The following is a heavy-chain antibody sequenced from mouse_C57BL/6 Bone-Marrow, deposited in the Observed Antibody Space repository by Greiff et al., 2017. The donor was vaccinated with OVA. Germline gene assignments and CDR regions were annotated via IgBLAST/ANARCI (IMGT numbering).Heavy chain of an antibody. CDR3: ARGVKLGYYFGY. D-gene: IGHD4-1*01. V-gene: IGHV1-50*01. CDR1: GYTFTSYW. J-gene: IGHJ2*01. Sequence: QVQLQQPGAELVKPGASVKLSCKASGYTFTSYWMQWVKQRPGQGLEWIGEIDPSDSYTNYNQKFKGKATLTVDTSSSTAYMQLSSLTSEDSAVYYFARGVKLGYYFGYWGQGTTLTVSS. CDR2: IDPSDSYT.